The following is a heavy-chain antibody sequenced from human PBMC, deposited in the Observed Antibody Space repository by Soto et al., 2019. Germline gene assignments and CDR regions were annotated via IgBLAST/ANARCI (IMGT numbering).Heavy chain of an antibody. CDR3: ARVPRYSFEIVQVPAVMFEDWFDP. Sequence: ASVKVSCKASGYTFTSYDINWVRQATGQGLEWMGWINPSSGGTDYAQKFQGRITIIRDTSASTAYMELSDLRSEDTAVYYCARVPRYSFEIVQVPAVMFEDWFDPWGQGTLVTVSS. J-gene: IGHJ5*02. CDR1: GYTFTSYD. CDR2: INPSSGGT. V-gene: IGHV1-8*01. D-gene: IGHD2-2*01.